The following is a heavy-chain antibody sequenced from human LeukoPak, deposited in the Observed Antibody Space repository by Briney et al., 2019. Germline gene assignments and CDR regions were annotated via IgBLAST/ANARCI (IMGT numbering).Heavy chain of an antibody. Sequence: PSETLSLTCTVSGYSISSGYYWGWIRQPPGKGLEWIGSIYHSGSTYYNPSLKSRVTISVDTSKNQFSLKLSSVTAADTAVYYCASEGDIVVVPAATSWFDPWGQGTLVTVSS. CDR1: GYSISSGYY. D-gene: IGHD2-2*01. CDR2: IYHSGST. CDR3: ASEGDIVVVPAATSWFDP. V-gene: IGHV4-38-2*02. J-gene: IGHJ5*02.